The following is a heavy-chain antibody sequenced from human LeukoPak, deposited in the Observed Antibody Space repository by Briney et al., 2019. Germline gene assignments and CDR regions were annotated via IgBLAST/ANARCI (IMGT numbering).Heavy chain of an antibody. CDR1: GDSMKNYY. D-gene: IGHD5-24*01. Sequence: PSETLSLTCTVSGDSMKNYYWHWIRQPPGKGLEWIGRIYTSGSSNYNPSLKSRLTISVDTPKNQFSLKLNSVTAADTAVYYCARHRAPYYYYYYMDVWGKGTTVTVSS. CDR3: ARHRAPYYYYYYMDV. J-gene: IGHJ6*03. CDR2: IYTSGSS. V-gene: IGHV4-4*07.